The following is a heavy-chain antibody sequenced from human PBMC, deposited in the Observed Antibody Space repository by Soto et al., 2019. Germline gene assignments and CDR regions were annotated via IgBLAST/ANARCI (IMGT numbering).Heavy chain of an antibody. J-gene: IGHJ3*02. CDR2: ILVGGST. D-gene: IGHD2-8*02. CDR1: GFTFSSYA. V-gene: IGHV3-23*01. CDR3: AKATATGGGAFEI. Sequence: WGSLRLSCAASGFTFSSYAMSWVRQAPGKGLEWVSTILVGGSTHYEDSVKGRFTISRDTSKNTVYLQMNSLTAGDTAMYYCAKATATGGGAFEIYGQGTMVTVSS.